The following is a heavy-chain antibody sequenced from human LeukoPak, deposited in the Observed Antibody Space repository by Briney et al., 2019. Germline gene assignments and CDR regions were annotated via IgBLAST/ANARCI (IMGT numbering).Heavy chain of an antibody. V-gene: IGHV1-2*02. CDR2: INPNSGGT. Sequence: ASVKVSCKASGYTFTGYYMHWVRQAPGQGLEWMGWINPNSGGTNYAQKFQGRVTMTRDTSISTAYMELSRPRSDDTAVYYCARTLYYYDSSGPADYWGQGTLVTVSS. D-gene: IGHD3-22*01. J-gene: IGHJ4*02. CDR1: GYTFTGYY. CDR3: ARTLYYYDSSGPADY.